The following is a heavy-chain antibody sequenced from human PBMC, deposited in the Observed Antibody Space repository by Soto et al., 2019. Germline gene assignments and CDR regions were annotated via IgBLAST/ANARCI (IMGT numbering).Heavy chain of an antibody. J-gene: IGHJ4*02. CDR1: GGSISSSNW. CDR2: IYHSGST. D-gene: IGHD6-13*01. CDR3: ARISGYSSSWYFDY. Sequence: TSETLSLTCAVSGGSISSSNWWSWVRQPPGKGLEWIGEIYHSGSTNYNPSLKSRVTISVDKSKNQFSLKLSSVTAADTAVYYCARISGYSSSWYFDYWGQGTLVTVSS. V-gene: IGHV4-4*02.